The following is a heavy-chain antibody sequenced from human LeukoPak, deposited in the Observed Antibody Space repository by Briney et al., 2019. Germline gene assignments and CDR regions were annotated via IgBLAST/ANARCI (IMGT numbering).Heavy chain of an antibody. Sequence: GGSLRLSCAASGFTFNNYWMHWVRQAPGKGLVWVSHINSDGSSTTYADSVKGRFTISRDNAKNTLYLQMNSLRAEDTAVYYCARVYGYVSGAFDYWGQGTLVTVSS. V-gene: IGHV3-74*03. CDR1: GFTFNNYW. CDR2: INSDGSST. D-gene: IGHD5-12*01. J-gene: IGHJ4*02. CDR3: ARVYGYVSGAFDY.